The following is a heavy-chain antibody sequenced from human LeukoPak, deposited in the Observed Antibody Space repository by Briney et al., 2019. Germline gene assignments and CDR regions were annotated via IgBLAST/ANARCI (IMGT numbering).Heavy chain of an antibody. D-gene: IGHD2-21*02. CDR3: ARVRHIVVVTAIPDYFDY. J-gene: IGHJ4*02. Sequence: SETLSLTCTVSGGSIRSYYWSWIRQHPGKGLEWIGYIYYSGSTYYNPSLKGRVTISVDTSKNQFSLKLSSVTAADTAVYYCARVRHIVVVTAIPDYFDYWGQGTLVTVSS. CDR2: IYYSGST. CDR1: GGSIRSYY. V-gene: IGHV4-31*03.